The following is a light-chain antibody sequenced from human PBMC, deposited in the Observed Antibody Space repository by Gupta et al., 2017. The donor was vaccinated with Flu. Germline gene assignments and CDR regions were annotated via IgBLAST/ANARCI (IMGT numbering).Light chain of an antibody. V-gene: IGLV1-44*01. Sequence: QSVLTQPPSASGTPGQWFTISCSGSSSNIGSTTVNWYQQLPGTAPKLLMYSNSQRPSRVPDRFSGSKSGTSASLAISGLQSEDEADYYCAAWDDSLNAWVFGGGTKLTVL. CDR1: SSNIGSTT. CDR3: AAWDDSLNAWV. J-gene: IGLJ3*02. CDR2: SNS.